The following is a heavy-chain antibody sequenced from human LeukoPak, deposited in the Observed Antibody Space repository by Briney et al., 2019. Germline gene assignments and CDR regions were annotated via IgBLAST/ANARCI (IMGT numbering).Heavy chain of an antibody. J-gene: IGHJ4*02. Sequence: GASVKVSCKASGYTFTHHGITWVRQAPGQGLEWVGWISCYNGDTIYAQNVQGRVTMTTDASTRTAYIELRNLGSDDTAMYYCARDPSNSAGYHAHFDSWGQGALVTVSS. CDR1: GYTFTHHG. D-gene: IGHD5-12*01. CDR2: ISCYNGDT. CDR3: ARDPSNSAGYHAHFDS. V-gene: IGHV1-18*04.